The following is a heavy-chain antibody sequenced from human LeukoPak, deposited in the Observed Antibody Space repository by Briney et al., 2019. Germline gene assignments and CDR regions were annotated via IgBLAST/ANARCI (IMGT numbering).Heavy chain of an antibody. Sequence: GESLKISCKGSGSSFTSYWIGWVRQMPGKGLEWMGIIYPGDSDTRYSPSFQGQVTISADKSISTAYLQWSSLKASDTAMYYCARQRGIAVAGSQIDYWGQGTLVTVSS. V-gene: IGHV5-51*01. J-gene: IGHJ4*02. CDR2: IYPGDSDT. D-gene: IGHD6-19*01. CDR1: GSSFTSYW. CDR3: ARQRGIAVAGSQIDY.